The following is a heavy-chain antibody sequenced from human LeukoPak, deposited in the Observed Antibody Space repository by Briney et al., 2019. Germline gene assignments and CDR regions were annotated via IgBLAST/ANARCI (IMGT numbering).Heavy chain of an antibody. CDR3: ARESYGLIVVGYYMDV. Sequence: GGSLRLSCAASGFTFSSYSMIWVRPAPGKGLEWVSYISSSSSTIYYADSGKGRFTISRDNAKNSLYLQMNSLRAEDTAMYYCARESYGLIVVGYYMDVWGKGTTVTVSS. CDR2: ISSSSSTI. CDR1: GFTFSSYS. V-gene: IGHV3-48*04. D-gene: IGHD3-22*01. J-gene: IGHJ6*03.